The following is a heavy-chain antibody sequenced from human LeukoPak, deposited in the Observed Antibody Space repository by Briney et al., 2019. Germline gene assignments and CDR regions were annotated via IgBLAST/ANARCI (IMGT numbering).Heavy chain of an antibody. Sequence: GGSLRLSCEASASTFRSYAMSWVRQAPGKGLEWVSGISGSGRTTYFADSVKGRFTISRDNSKNTLFLQMNSLRAEDTAVYYCAKVRDGHNHDAFDIWGQGTMVTVSS. CDR1: ASTFRSYA. D-gene: IGHD5-24*01. J-gene: IGHJ3*02. V-gene: IGHV3-23*01. CDR3: AKVRDGHNHDAFDI. CDR2: ISGSGRTT.